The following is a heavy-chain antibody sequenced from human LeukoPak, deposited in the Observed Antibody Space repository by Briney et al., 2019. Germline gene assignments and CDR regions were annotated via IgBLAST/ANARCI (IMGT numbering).Heavy chain of an antibody. Sequence: SETLSLTCTVSGGSISSGGYYWSWIRQPPGKGLEWIGYIYHSGSTYYNPSLKSRVTISVDRSKNQFSLKLSSVTAADTAVYYCARVPDKYYYDSSGYYYSLGDYWGQGTLVTVSS. V-gene: IGHV4-30-2*01. CDR1: GGSISSGGYY. CDR2: IYHSGST. CDR3: ARVPDKYYYDSSGYYYSLGDY. J-gene: IGHJ4*02. D-gene: IGHD3-22*01.